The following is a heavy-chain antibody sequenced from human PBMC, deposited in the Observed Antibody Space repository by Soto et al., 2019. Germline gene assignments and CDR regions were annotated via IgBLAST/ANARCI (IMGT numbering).Heavy chain of an antibody. J-gene: IGHJ6*02. CDR1: GGTFSSYA. V-gene: IGHV1-69*13. CDR3: ARVELKGEDDYSNYGIEYYYYYGMDV. D-gene: IGHD4-4*01. CDR2: IIPIFGTA. Sequence: GASVKVSCKASGGTFSSYAISWVRQAPGQGLEWMGGIIPIFGTANYAQKFQGRVTITADESTSTAYMELSSLRSEDTAVYYCARVELKGEDDYSNYGIEYYYYYGMDVWGQGTTVTVSS.